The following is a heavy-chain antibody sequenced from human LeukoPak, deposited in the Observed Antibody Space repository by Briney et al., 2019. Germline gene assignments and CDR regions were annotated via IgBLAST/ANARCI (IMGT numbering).Heavy chain of an antibody. V-gene: IGHV3-30-3*01. CDR2: ISYDGSNK. CDR1: GFTFSSYA. J-gene: IGHJ4*02. Sequence: PGGSLRLSCAASGFTFSSYAMHWVRQAPGKGLEWVAVISYDGSNKYYADSVKGRFTISRDNSKNTLYLQMNSLRAEDTAVYYCAKDFDGYVLRFLEWLWALDYWGQGTLVTVSS. D-gene: IGHD3-3*01. CDR3: AKDFDGYVLRFLEWLWALDY.